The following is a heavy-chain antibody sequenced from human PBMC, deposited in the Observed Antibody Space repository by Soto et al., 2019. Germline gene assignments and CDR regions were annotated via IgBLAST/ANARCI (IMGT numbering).Heavy chain of an antibody. CDR2: IVVGSGNT. CDR1: GFTFTSSS. Sequence: GASMKVSCKASGFTFTSSSVQWVRQARGQRLEWIGWIVVGSGNTNYAQKFQERVTITRDMSTSTAYMELSSLRSEDTAVYYCAAAENYYDSSGYYQTYYYYYGMDVWG. D-gene: IGHD3-22*01. V-gene: IGHV1-58*01. J-gene: IGHJ6*02. CDR3: AAAENYYDSSGYYQTYYYYYGMDV.